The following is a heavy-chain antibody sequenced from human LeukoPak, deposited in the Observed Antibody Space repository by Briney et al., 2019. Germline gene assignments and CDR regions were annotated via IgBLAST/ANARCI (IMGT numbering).Heavy chain of an antibody. V-gene: IGHV3-23*01. Sequence: PGGSLRLSCAASGFTFSNYAMTWVRQAPVKGLEWVSGISGSGDGTYYADSVKGRFTISRDNSKNTLYLQMNSLRAEDTALYYCTRTRGCSSTSCYADYWGQGTLVTVSS. D-gene: IGHD2-2*01. CDR1: GFTFSNYA. CDR3: TRTRGCSSTSCYADY. J-gene: IGHJ4*02. CDR2: ISGSGDGT.